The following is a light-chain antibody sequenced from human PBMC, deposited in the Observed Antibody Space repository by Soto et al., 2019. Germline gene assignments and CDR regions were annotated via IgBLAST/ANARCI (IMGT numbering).Light chain of an antibody. V-gene: IGKV4-1*01. CDR3: QQYYETPHT. CDR2: WAS. J-gene: IGKJ2*01. CDR1: RSVLYPSDKRNY. Sequence: DIVMTQSPDSLAVSLGVRATITCKSSRSVLYPSDKRNYLAWYQQKPGQPPKLLLYWASTRESGVPARFTGSGSGTDFTLTINSLQAEDVAISFCQQYYETPHTFGQGTKLEL.